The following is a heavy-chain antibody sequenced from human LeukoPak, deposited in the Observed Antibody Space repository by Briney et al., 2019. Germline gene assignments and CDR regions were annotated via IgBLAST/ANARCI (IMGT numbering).Heavy chain of an antibody. J-gene: IGHJ5*02. CDR3: ARLPPLLHDRNWFDP. CDR2: INPNSGGT. CDR1: GYTFTGNY. V-gene: IGHV1-2*02. Sequence: ASVKVSCKASGYTFTGNYIHWVRQAPGQGLEWMGWINPNSGGTNYAQRFEGRVNMTRDKYISTAYMELSRLRSDDTAVYYCARLPPLLHDRNWFDPWGQGTLVTVSS. D-gene: IGHD3-16*01.